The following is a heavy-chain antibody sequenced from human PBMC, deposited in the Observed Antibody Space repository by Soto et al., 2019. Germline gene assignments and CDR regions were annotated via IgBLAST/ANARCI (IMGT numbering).Heavy chain of an antibody. CDR2: IYYSGST. D-gene: IGHD1-26*01. CDR1: GGSISSYY. Sequence: SXTLSLTCTVSGGSISSYYWSWIRQPPGKGLEWIGYIYYSGSTNYNPSLKSRVTISVDTSKNQFSLKLSSVTAADTAVYYCARGWSSPFDYWGQGSLVTVSS. J-gene: IGHJ4*02. CDR3: ARGWSSPFDY. V-gene: IGHV4-59*01.